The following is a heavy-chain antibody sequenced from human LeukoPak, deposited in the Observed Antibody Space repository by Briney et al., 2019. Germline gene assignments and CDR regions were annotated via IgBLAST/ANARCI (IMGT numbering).Heavy chain of an antibody. CDR2: ISGGGGST. D-gene: IGHD1-26*01. Sequence: GGSLRLSCAASGFNFNNYWMSWLRQAPGKGLEWVSTISGGGGSTYYADSVKGRFTISRDNSKNTLYLQVNSLRAEDTAVYYCAKGGKWDVTPFDYWGQGTLVTVSS. CDR1: GFNFNNYW. V-gene: IGHV3-23*01. J-gene: IGHJ4*02. CDR3: AKGGKWDVTPFDY.